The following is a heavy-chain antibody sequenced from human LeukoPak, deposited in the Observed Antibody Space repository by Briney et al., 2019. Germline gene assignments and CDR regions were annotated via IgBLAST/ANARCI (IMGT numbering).Heavy chain of an antibody. CDR1: GGSISSSNYY. V-gene: IGHV4-39*01. CDR3: ARPVPSRLGCFDP. CDR2: IYYSGST. D-gene: IGHD1-1*01. J-gene: IGHJ5*02. Sequence: SETLSLTCTVSGGSISSSNYYWGWIRQPPGKGLEWIGSIYYSGSTYYNPPLKSRVTISVDTSKNQFSLKLSSVTAADTAVYYCARPVPSRLGCFDPWGQGTLVTVSS.